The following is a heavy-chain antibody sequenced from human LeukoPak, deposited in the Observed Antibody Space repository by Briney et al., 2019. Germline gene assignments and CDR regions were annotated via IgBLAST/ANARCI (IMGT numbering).Heavy chain of an antibody. Sequence: PAGGSLRLSCAASGFTVSSNYMSWVRQAPGKGLEWVSYISSSGSTIYYADSVKGRFTISRDNAKNSLYLQMNSLRAEDTAVYYCARVPSIAAAVTDYWGQGTLVTVSS. CDR2: ISSSGSTI. CDR1: GFTVSSNY. V-gene: IGHV3-48*03. D-gene: IGHD6-13*01. CDR3: ARVPSIAAAVTDY. J-gene: IGHJ4*02.